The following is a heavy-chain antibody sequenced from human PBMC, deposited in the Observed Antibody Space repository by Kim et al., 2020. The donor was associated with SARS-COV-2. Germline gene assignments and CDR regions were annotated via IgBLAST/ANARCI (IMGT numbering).Heavy chain of an antibody. CDR3: ARAKSNYSDYVVEAFDI. Sequence: SETLSLTCTVSGGSISSGGYYWSWIRQHPGKCLEWIGYIYYSGSTYYNPSLNSRLTISLDTAKNQFSLNLSSVTAADTAVYYCARAKSNYSDYVVEAFDIWGQGTMVTVSS. CDR1: GGSISSGGYY. V-gene: IGHV4-31*03. CDR2: IYYSGST. D-gene: IGHD4-17*01. J-gene: IGHJ3*02.